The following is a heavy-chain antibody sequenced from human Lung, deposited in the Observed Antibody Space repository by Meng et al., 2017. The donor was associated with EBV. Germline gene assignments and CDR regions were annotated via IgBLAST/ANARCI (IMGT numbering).Heavy chain of an antibody. Sequence: VTLQEPGPGLCKPSGTLSLTCPVSGGSFNNDYWSWIRQPAGKGLEWIGHIQTSGNTNYNPSLKSRITMSMDTSKNHFSLNLSSVTAADTAVYYCARLVITMLLGTPIWSFDLWGRGTLVTVSS. J-gene: IGHJ2*01. V-gene: IGHV4-4*07. D-gene: IGHD3-10*02. CDR2: IQTSGNT. CDR3: ARLVITMLLGTPIWSFDL. CDR1: GGSFNNDY.